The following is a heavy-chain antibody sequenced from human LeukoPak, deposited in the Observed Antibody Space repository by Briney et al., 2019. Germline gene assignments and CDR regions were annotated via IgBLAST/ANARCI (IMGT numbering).Heavy chain of an antibody. CDR3: ARDYSSVDFWSGYYVGWGAFDI. CDR1: GFSVSSNY. D-gene: IGHD3-3*01. J-gene: IGHJ3*02. CDR2: IYSGGST. V-gene: IGHV3-66*02. Sequence: GGSLRLSCAASGFSVSSNYMSWVRQAPGKGLEWVSVIYSGGSTYYADSVKGRFTISRDNSKNTLYLQMNSLRAEVTAVYYCARDYSSVDFWSGYYVGWGAFDIWGQGTMVTVSS.